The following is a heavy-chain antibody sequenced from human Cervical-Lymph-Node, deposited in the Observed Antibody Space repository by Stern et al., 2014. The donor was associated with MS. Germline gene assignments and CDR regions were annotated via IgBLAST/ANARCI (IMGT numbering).Heavy chain of an antibody. CDR1: GGSISSSNW. CDR3: ARVNSWSFH. J-gene: IGHJ5*02. Sequence: QVQLQESGPGLVKPSGTLSLTCAVSGGSISSSNWWNWVRQPPGKGLEWIGQVHHSGGTYYNPSLKSRVTISVDTSKSQFSLKVSSVTAADTAVYYCARVNSWSFHWGQGTLVTVSS. V-gene: IGHV4-4*02. CDR2: VHHSGGT.